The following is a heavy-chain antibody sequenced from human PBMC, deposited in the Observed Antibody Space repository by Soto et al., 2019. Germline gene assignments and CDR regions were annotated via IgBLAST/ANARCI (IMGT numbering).Heavy chain of an antibody. CDR1: GFTFDDYT. J-gene: IGHJ6*02. Sequence: EVQLVESGGVVVQPGGSLRLSCAASGFTFDDYTMHWVRQAPGKGLEWVSLISWDGGSTYYADSVKGRFTISRDNSKNSLYLQMNSLRTEDTALYYCAKDMRENNYYYYGIDVWGQGTTVTVSS. CDR3: AKDMRENNYYYYGIDV. CDR2: ISWDGGST. V-gene: IGHV3-43*01. D-gene: IGHD1-26*01.